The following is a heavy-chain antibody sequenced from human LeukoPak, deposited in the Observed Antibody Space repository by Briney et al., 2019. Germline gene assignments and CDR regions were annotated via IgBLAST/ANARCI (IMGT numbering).Heavy chain of an antibody. CDR1: GGSFSGYY. V-gene: IGHV4-34*01. J-gene: IGHJ3*02. Sequence: SSETLSLTCAVYGGSFSGYYWSWIRQPPGKGLEWIGEINHSGSTNYNPSLKSRVTISVDTSKNQFSLKLSSVTAADTAVYYCARERPPYYYGSGSYRALDIWGQGTMVTVSS. D-gene: IGHD3-10*01. CDR3: ARERPPYYYGSGSYRALDI. CDR2: INHSGST.